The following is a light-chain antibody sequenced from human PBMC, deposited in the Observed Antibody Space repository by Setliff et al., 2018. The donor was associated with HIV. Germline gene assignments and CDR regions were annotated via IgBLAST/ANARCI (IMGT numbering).Light chain of an antibody. CDR2: EVY. Sequence: QSALTQPASVSGSPGQSITISCTGASRDIGDFSSASWYQQRPGRAPKLMIYEVYNRPSGGSQRFSGSRSGNTASLTISGLQADDEGDYFCSTFTNNFWVFGGGTKVTVL. CDR1: SRDIGDFSS. V-gene: IGLV2-14*01. J-gene: IGLJ3*02. CDR3: STFTNNFWV.